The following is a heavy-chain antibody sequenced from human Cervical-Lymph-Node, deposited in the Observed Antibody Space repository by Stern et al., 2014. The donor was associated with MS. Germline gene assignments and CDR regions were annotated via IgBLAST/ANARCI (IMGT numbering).Heavy chain of an antibody. D-gene: IGHD4-11*01. CDR2: IYYTGNT. V-gene: IGHV4-39*01. Sequence: QVQLQESGPGLVKPSETLSLTCAVSGVSITSSRYYWGWIRQPPGKGLEWIGDIYYTGNTYYNPALKSRLTLSVDTSKNQFYLKLKSVTAADTAVYYCARRLTVAVFDYWGQGTMVGVSS. J-gene: IGHJ4*02. CDR1: GVSITSSRYY. CDR3: ARRLTVAVFDY.